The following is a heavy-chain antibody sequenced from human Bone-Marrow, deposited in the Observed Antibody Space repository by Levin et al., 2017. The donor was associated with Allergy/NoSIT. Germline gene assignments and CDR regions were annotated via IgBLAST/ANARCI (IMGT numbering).Heavy chain of an antibody. J-gene: IGHJ4*02. CDR1: GFSFTKVW. CDR2: IKSETDGGTI. CDR3: TREGRARSIRDDY. D-gene: IGHD2-21*01. Sequence: GESLKISCAASGFSFTKVWMTWVRQAPGKGLEWVGRIKSETDGGTIDYAAPVKGRFTISRDDSSSTLYLQMNSLKTEDTAVYYCTREGRARSIRDDYWGQGTLVTVSS. V-gene: IGHV3-15*01.